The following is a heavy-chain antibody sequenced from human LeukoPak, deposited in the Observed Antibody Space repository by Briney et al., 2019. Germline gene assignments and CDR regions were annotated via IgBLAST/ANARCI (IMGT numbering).Heavy chain of an antibody. J-gene: IGHJ4*02. CDR2: VSTRGNT. CDR1: GVSITSSY. V-gene: IGHV4-4*07. CDR3: ARSPGLADVDF. Sequence: PSETLSLTCSVSGVSITSSYWTWIRQPAGRGLEWIGRVSTRGNTNYNPSLKSRVTMSVDTPKNLFSLKLTSVTAADTAMYYCARSPGLADVDFWGQGTLVIVSS. D-gene: IGHD2-21*01.